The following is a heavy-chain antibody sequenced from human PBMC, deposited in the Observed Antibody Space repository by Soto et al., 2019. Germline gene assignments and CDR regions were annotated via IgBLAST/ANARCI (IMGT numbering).Heavy chain of an antibody. V-gene: IGHV1-69*13. Sequence: SVKGSSRAPGGSFSSYAISYVRQAPGQGLEWMGGIIPIFGTANYAQKFQGRVTITADESTSTAYMELSSLRSEDTAVYYCARVGGYYDSSGYYNDYWGQGTLVTVSS. J-gene: IGHJ4*02. CDR2: IIPIFGTA. CDR3: ARVGGYYDSSGYYNDY. CDR1: GGSFSSYA. D-gene: IGHD3-22*01.